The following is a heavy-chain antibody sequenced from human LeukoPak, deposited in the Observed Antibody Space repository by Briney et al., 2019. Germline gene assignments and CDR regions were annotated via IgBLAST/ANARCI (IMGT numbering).Heavy chain of an antibody. V-gene: IGHV3-23*01. D-gene: IGHD5-12*01. CDR3: ARDFAEMATIDY. Sequence: GGSLRLSCAASGFTFSSYAMSWVRQAPGKGLEWVSAISGSGGSTYYADSVKGRFTISRDNAKNSLYLQMNSLRAEDTAVYYCARDFAEMATIDYWGQGTLVTVSS. CDR2: ISGSGGST. CDR1: GFTFSSYA. J-gene: IGHJ4*02.